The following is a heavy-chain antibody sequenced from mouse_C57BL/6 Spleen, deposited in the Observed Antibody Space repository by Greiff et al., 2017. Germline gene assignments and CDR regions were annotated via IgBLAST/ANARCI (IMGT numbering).Heavy chain of an antibody. CDR1: GYTFTSYT. J-gene: IGHJ3*01. Sequence: QVHVKQSGAELARPGASVKMSCTASGYTFTSYTMHWVKQRPGQGLEWIGYINPSSGYTKYNQKFKDKATLTADKSSSTAYMQLSSLPSEDSAVYYCARSMGYDYDGPSFAYWGQGTLGTVSA. CDR3: ARSMGYDYDGPSFAY. CDR2: INPSSGYT. D-gene: IGHD2-4*01. V-gene: IGHV1-4*01.